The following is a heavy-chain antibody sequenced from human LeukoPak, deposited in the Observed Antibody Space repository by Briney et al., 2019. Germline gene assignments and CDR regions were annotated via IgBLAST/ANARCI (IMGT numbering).Heavy chain of an antibody. CDR1: GFTFISYG. D-gene: IGHD3-10*01. CDR2: ISGRGGST. V-gene: IGHV3-23*01. J-gene: IGHJ6*03. Sequence: GSLVLSCAASGFTFISYGMSWVRQAPGKGLEWVSAISGRGGSTYYADSVKGRFTISRDNSKNTLYLQMNSLRAEDTAVYYCARDTGSDYYYYMDVWGKGTTVTVSS. CDR3: ARDTGSDYYYYMDV.